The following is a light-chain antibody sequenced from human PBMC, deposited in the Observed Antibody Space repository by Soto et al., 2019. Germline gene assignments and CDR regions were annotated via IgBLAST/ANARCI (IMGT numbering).Light chain of an antibody. V-gene: IGKV3-11*01. CDR3: HQRSNWPPLT. J-gene: IGKJ4*01. Sequence: EIVLTQSPATLSLSPGERATLSCRASQSVGGYLDWYQQKPGQAPRLLIYDASNRASGIPARFSGSGSGTDFTHTISSLEPEDLAVSYCHQRSNWPPLTFGGGNKVEIK. CDR2: DAS. CDR1: QSVGGY.